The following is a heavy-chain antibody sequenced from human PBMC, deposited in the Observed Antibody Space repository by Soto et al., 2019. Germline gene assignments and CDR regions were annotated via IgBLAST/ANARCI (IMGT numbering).Heavy chain of an antibody. CDR1: GYTFTGYD. Sequence: ASVKVSCKASGYTFTGYDMHWVRQSPGQGLEWMGWINPNSGGTNYAQKFQGRVTMTRDTSISTAYMELSRLRSDDTAVYYCAREANAGRDTMVRGVIITYWFDPWGQGTLVTVSS. CDR3: AREANAGRDTMVRGVIITYWFDP. V-gene: IGHV1-2*02. CDR2: INPNSGGT. D-gene: IGHD3-10*01. J-gene: IGHJ5*02.